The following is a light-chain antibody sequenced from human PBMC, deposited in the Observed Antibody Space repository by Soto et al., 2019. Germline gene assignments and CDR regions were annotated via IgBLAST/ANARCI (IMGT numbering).Light chain of an antibody. CDR1: QSVSSRY. CDR2: GAS. CDR3: QQYNNWPPIT. J-gene: IGKJ5*01. Sequence: EIVLTQSPGTLSLSPGERATLSCRASQSVSSRYLAWYQQKPGQAPRLLIYGASSRATGIADRFSGSGSGTEFTLTISSLQSEDFAVYYCQQYNNWPPITFGQGTRLESK. V-gene: IGKV3-20*01.